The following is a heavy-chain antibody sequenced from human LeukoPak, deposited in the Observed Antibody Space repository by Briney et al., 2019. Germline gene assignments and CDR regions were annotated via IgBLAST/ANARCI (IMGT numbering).Heavy chain of an antibody. CDR2: IVVGSGNT. Sequence: SVKVSCKASGFTFTSSAMQWVRQARGQRLEWIGWIVVGSGNTNYAQKFQGRVTITRDMSTSTAYMELSSLTSEDTAVYYCAATSTYGGLTSYYYGMDVWGQGTTVTVSS. D-gene: IGHD4-23*01. CDR1: GFTFTSSA. J-gene: IGHJ6*02. V-gene: IGHV1-58*02. CDR3: AATSTYGGLTSYYYGMDV.